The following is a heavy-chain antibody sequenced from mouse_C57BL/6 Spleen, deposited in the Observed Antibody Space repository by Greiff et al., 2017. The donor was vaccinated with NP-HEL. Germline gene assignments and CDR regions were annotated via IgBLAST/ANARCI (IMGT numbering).Heavy chain of an antibody. J-gene: IGHJ2*01. Sequence: VQLKESGPVLVKPGASVKMSCKASGYTFTDYYMNWVKQSYGKSLEWIGVINPYNGGTSYNQKFKGKATLTVDKSSSTAYMELNSLTSEDSAVYYCARDLTGTFYYFAYWGQGTTLTVSS. V-gene: IGHV1-19*01. D-gene: IGHD4-1*01. CDR2: INPYNGGT. CDR1: GYTFTDYY. CDR3: ARDLTGTFYYFAY.